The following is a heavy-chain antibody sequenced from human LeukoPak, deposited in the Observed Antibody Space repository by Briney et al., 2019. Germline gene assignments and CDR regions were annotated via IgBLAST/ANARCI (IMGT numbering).Heavy chain of an antibody. CDR1: GFTFTNYV. Sequence: PGRSLRLSCAASGFTFTNYVMHWFRQAPGKGLEWEAVISYDRSNKYYADSVKGRFTISRDNSKNTVYLQMNSLRPEDTAVYYCARELTSTYYFDYWGQGTLVTVSS. J-gene: IGHJ4*02. CDR3: ARELTSTYYFDY. CDR2: ISYDRSNK. V-gene: IGHV3-30*04.